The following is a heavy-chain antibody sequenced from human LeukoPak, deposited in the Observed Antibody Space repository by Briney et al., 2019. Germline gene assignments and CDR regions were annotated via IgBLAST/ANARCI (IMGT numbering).Heavy chain of an antibody. Sequence: GGSLRLSCAASGFTFSSYWMSWVRQAPGKGLEWVSGISWNSGSIGYADSVKGRFTISRDNAKNSLYLQMNSLRAEDTALYYCAKAYSSLYYFDYWGQGTLVTVSS. J-gene: IGHJ4*02. CDR2: ISWNSGSI. CDR1: GFTFSSYW. CDR3: AKAYSSLYYFDY. D-gene: IGHD6-19*01. V-gene: IGHV3-9*01.